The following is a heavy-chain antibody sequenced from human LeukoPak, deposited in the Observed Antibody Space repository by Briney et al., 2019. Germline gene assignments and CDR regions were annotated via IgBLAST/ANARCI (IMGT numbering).Heavy chain of an antibody. D-gene: IGHD7-27*01. CDR2: IYSGGST. CDR3: ARAPPLTGDFLDWYFDL. CDR1: GFTVRNNY. V-gene: IGHV3-53*01. Sequence: GGSLRLSCAVSGFTVRNNYMSWVRQAPGKGLQWVSVIYSGGSTFYADSVKGRFTISRDNSKNTLYLQMNSLRTEDTAVYYCARAPPLTGDFLDWYFDLWGRGTLVTVSS. J-gene: IGHJ2*01.